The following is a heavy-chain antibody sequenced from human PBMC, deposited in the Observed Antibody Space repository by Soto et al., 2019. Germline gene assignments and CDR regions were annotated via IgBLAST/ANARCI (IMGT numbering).Heavy chain of an antibody. CDR2: IFYRGST. CDR3: ARHSEGGTWNWGNYFAY. D-gene: IGHD1-7*01. Sequence: SQTLSLPWSVSGGSLSSHCNYWGWIRHPPGKGLEYIGSIFYRGSTFCNTSLKSRVTLDVDTSKNQFSLRLSSVTATDTAVYFCARHSEGGTWNWGNYFAYWGQGALVTVSS. J-gene: IGHJ4*02. V-gene: IGHV4-39*01. CDR1: GGSLSSHCNY.